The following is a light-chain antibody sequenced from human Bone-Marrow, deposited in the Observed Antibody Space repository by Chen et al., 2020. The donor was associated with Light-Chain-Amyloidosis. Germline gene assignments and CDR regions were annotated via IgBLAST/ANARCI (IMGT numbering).Light chain of an antibody. V-gene: IGKV3-20*01. Sequence: EIVLTQSPGTLSLSPGEGANLSCRASQTISSNYLTWYQQKFGQAPRLLIYGSSSRAIGIPDRYTGSGSGTDFTLTSNRLEPEDFAMYYCEQYGTSPLTFGGGTKVEIK. CDR3: EQYGTSPLT. CDR2: GSS. CDR1: QTISSNY. J-gene: IGKJ4*01.